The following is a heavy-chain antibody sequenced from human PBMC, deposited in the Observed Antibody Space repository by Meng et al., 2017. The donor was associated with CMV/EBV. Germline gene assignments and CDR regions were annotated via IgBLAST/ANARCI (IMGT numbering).Heavy chain of an antibody. D-gene: IGHD3-22*01. V-gene: IGHV3-30*02. CDR1: GFTFSRYG. Sequence: GESLKISCSASGFTFSRYGMHWVRQAPGKGLEWVAFIRYDGSNKYYADSVKGRFTISRDNSKNTLYLQMNSLRAEDTAVYYCAKRSNGYWDYYYYYGMDVWGQGTTVTVSS. J-gene: IGHJ6*02. CDR2: IRYDGSNK. CDR3: AKRSNGYWDYYYYYGMDV.